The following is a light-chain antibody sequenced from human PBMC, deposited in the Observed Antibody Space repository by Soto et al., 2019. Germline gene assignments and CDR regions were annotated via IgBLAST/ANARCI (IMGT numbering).Light chain of an antibody. CDR1: QSISSN. J-gene: IGKJ2*02. V-gene: IGKV3-15*01. CDR2: GAS. Sequence: EIVMTQSPATLSVSPGERATLSCRASQSISSNLAWYQQKPGQAPSLLLYGASTRATGIPARFSGSGSGTDFTLTISSLQSEDFAVYYWHQYNNWPPGTFGQGTKLEIK. CDR3: HQYNNWPPGT.